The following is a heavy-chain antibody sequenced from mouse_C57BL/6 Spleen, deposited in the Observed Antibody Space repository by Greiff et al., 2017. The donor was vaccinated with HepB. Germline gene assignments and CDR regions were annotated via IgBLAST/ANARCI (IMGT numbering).Heavy chain of an antibody. V-gene: IGHV1-63*01. CDR1: GYTFTNYW. CDR2: IYPGGGYT. D-gene: IGHD3-1*01. Sequence: QVQLQQSGAELVRPGTSVKMSCKASGYTFTNYWIGWAKQRPGHGLEWIGDIYPGGGYTNYNEKFKGKATLTADKSSSTAYMQFSSLTSEDSAIYYCARRDERRAFAYWGQGTLVTVSA. J-gene: IGHJ3*01. CDR3: ARRDERRAFAY.